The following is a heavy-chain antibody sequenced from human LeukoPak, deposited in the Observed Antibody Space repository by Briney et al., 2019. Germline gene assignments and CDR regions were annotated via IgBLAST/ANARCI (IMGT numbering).Heavy chain of an antibody. CDR3: ARPLYSSGWFDAFDI. D-gene: IGHD6-19*01. J-gene: IGHJ3*02. CDR2: IYTSGST. CDR1: GGSISSYY. Sequence: SETLSLTCTVSGGSISSYYWSWIRQPPGKGLEWIGYIYTSGSTNYNPSLKSRVTVSVDTSKNQFSLKLSSVTAADTAVYYCARPLYSSGWFDAFDIRGQGTMVTVSS. V-gene: IGHV4-4*09.